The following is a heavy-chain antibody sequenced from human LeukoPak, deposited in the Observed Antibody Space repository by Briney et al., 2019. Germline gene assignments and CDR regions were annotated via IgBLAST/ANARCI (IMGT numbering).Heavy chain of an antibody. Sequence: GGSLRLSCATSGFTFSSYAMSWVRQAPGKGLEWVSAISGSGGSTYYADSVKGRFTISRDNSKNTLYLQMNSLRAEDTAVYYCAKVVRSPDIVVVPAAIAAFGIWGQGTMVTVSS. J-gene: IGHJ3*02. V-gene: IGHV3-23*01. CDR1: GFTFSSYA. D-gene: IGHD2-2*01. CDR3: AKVVRSPDIVVVPAAIAAFGI. CDR2: ISGSGGST.